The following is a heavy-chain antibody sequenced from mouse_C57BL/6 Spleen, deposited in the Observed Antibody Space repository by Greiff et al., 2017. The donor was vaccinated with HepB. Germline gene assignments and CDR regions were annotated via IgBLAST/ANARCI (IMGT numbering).Heavy chain of an antibody. V-gene: IGHV1-82*01. Sequence: QVQLKESGPELVKPGASVKISCKASGYAFSSSWMNWVKQRPGKGLEWIGRIYPGDGDTNYNGKFKGKATLTADKSSSTAYMQLSSLTSEDSAVYFCARFDDGDYWGQGTTLTVSS. D-gene: IGHD2-12*01. CDR3: ARFDDGDY. CDR2: IYPGDGDT. CDR1: GYAFSSSW. J-gene: IGHJ2*01.